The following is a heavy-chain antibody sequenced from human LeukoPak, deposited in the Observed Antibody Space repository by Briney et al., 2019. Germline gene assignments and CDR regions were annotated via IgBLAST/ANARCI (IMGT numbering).Heavy chain of an antibody. CDR3: AKVSHTAMVNPEDAFDI. J-gene: IGHJ3*02. CDR1: GFTFTSYA. CDR2: IIGSGGGT. D-gene: IGHD5-18*01. Sequence: SGGSLRLSCAASGFTFTSYAMSGVRQAPGKGRGWVSAIIGSGGGTYYDNSVKGRFTISRDNSKTTLYPQMNSLRAEDTAVYYCAKVSHTAMVNPEDAFDIWGQGTMVTVSS. V-gene: IGHV3-23*01.